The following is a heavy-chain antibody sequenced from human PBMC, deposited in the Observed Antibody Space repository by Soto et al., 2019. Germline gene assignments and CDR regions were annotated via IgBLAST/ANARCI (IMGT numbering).Heavy chain of an antibody. CDR2: ILPIYSTRNYA. CDR3: ARGVVVVTNYYFDQ. CDR1: GGTFNKYA. D-gene: IGHD2-2*01. Sequence: QVQLVQSGAEVRKPGSSVKVSCKASGGTFNKYAISWVRQAPGQGPEWMGGILPIYSTRNYANYAHKFQGRVTITVDTSTSTAYMELSGLKSDDTAIYYCARGVVVVTNYYFDQWGQGTPVTVSS. J-gene: IGHJ4*02. V-gene: IGHV1-69*06.